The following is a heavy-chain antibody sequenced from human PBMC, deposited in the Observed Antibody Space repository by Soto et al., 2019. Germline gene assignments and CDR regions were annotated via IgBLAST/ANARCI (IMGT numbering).Heavy chain of an antibody. CDR1: GGSIGSAAYY. Sequence: QVQLQESGPGLVKPSQTLSLTCTVSGGSIGSAAYYWSWIRPHPGEGLEWIGYISRSGSTYYNPSLNSRVIISVDTSKTQFSLSLTSVTAADTAVYYCAREYTYGSNFFDCWGKGALVTVSS. CDR2: ISRSGST. D-gene: IGHD5-18*01. V-gene: IGHV4-31*03. CDR3: AREYTYGSNFFDC. J-gene: IGHJ4*02.